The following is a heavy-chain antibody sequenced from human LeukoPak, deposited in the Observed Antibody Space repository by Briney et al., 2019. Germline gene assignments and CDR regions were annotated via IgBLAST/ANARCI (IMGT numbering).Heavy chain of an antibody. CDR3: ARDARIAAAEGAFDI. V-gene: IGHV3-11*01. CDR1: GFTFSDYY. Sequence: PGGSLRLSCAASGFTFSDYYMSWIRQAPGKGLEWVSYISSSGSTIYYADSVKGRFTISRDNAKNSLYLQMNSLRAEDTAVYYCARDARIAAAEGAFDIWGQGTMVTVSS. J-gene: IGHJ3*02. D-gene: IGHD6-13*01. CDR2: ISSSGSTI.